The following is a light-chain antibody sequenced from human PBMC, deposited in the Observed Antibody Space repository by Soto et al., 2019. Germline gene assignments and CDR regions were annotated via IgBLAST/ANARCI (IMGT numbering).Light chain of an antibody. CDR1: QAVSSNY. Sequence: THSPGTLSSSPGERATLSCRASQAVSSNYLAWYQQKPGQAPRLLISGASGRATGVPDRFSGSGSGTDFTLTISRLEPEDFAVYYCQHFGGSLPVTFGQGTRLEIK. CDR2: GAS. J-gene: IGKJ5*01. V-gene: IGKV3-20*01. CDR3: QHFGGSLPVT.